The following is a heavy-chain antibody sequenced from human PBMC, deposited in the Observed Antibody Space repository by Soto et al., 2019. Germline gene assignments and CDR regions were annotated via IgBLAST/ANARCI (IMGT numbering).Heavy chain of an antibody. CDR1: GGSISSYY. D-gene: IGHD3-10*01. Sequence: SETLSLTCTVSGGSISSYYWSWIRQPPGKGLEWIGYIYYSGSTNYNPSLKSRVTISVDTPKNQFSLKLSSVTAADTAVYYCARGGLWFGELLSPNPSGYYYYGMDVWGQGTTVTVSS. CDR2: IYYSGST. CDR3: ARGGLWFGELLSPNPSGYYYYGMDV. V-gene: IGHV4-59*01. J-gene: IGHJ6*02.